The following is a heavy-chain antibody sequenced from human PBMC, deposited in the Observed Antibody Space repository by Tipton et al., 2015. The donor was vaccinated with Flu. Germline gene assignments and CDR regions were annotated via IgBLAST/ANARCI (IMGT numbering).Heavy chain of an antibody. CDR2: IYHSGTT. D-gene: IGHD3-10*02. CDR3: ARHTGDSVRGVIDY. V-gene: IGHV4-38-2*01. J-gene: IGHJ4*02. Sequence: TLSLTCSVSGDSIRSAYYWGWVRRPPGKGLEWIGTIYHSGTTYYNPSLKSRLTISVDTSKNQFSRRLSSVTAADTAVYYCARHTGDSVRGVIDYWGQGTLVTVSS. CDR1: GDSIRSAYY.